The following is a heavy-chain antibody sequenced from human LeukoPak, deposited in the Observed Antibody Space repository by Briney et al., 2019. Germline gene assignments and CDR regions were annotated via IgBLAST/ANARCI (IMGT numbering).Heavy chain of an antibody. J-gene: IGHJ4*02. CDR3: AREWELLFD. D-gene: IGHD1-26*01. Sequence: GTLSLTCAISGGSISSSNWWTWVRQAPGKGLEWVANIKQDGSEKYYVDSVKGRFTISRDNAKNSLYLQMNSLRAEDTAVYYCAREWELLFDWGQGTLVTVSS. CDR2: IKQDGSEK. V-gene: IGHV3-7*01. CDR1: GGSISSSNW.